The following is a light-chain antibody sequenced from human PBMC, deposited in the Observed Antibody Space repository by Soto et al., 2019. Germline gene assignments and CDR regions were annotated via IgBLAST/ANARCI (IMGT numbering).Light chain of an antibody. V-gene: IGLV4-69*01. Sequence: QAVVTQSPSASASLGASVKFTCTLSSGHSTYAIAWLQQQPEKGPRYLMKLNGDGSHSKGDGIPDRFSGSSSGAERYLTISSLQSDDEADYYCQTWGSGIQVFGGGTQLTVL. CDR1: SGHSTYA. CDR2: LNGDGSH. CDR3: QTWGSGIQV. J-gene: IGLJ3*02.